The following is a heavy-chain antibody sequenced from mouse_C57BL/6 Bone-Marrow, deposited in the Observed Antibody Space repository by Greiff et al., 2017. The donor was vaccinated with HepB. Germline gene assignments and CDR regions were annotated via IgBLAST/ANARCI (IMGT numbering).Heavy chain of an antibody. V-gene: IGHV1-82*01. CDR3: AGSRIMSRYFDY. D-gene: IGHD1-1*01. Sequence: VQLQESGPELVKPGASVKISCKASGYAFSSSWMDWVKQRPGKGLEWIGRIYPGDGDTNYNGKFKGKATLTADKSSSTAYMQLRSLTSEDSAVYFCAGSRIMSRYFDYWGQGTTLTVSS. CDR1: GYAFSSSW. J-gene: IGHJ2*01. CDR2: IYPGDGDT.